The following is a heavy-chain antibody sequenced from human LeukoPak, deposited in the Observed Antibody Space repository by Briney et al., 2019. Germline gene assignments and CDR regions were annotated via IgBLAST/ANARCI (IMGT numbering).Heavy chain of an antibody. Sequence: PSETLSLTCTVSGGSISSYYRSWIRQPPGKGLEWIGYIYYSGSTNYNPSLKSRVTISVDTSKNQFSLKLSSVTAADTAVYYCARAVYCSGGSCYSFDYWGQGTLVTVSS. CDR2: IYYSGST. CDR3: ARAVYCSGGSCYSFDY. CDR1: GGSISSYY. V-gene: IGHV4-59*01. D-gene: IGHD2-15*01. J-gene: IGHJ4*02.